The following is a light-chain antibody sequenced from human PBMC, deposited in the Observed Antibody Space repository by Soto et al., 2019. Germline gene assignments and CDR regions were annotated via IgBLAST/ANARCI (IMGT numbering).Light chain of an antibody. V-gene: IGLV2-14*02. CDR3: CSYTSSSTYV. Sequence: QSVLTQPASVSGSPGQSITISCTGTSSDVGGYNLVSWYQQHPGKAPIGMVYEDSKRPSGVSNRFSGSKSGTTASLTISGLQAEDEADYYCCSYTSSSTYVFGTGTKLTVL. CDR1: SSDVGGYNL. CDR2: EDS. J-gene: IGLJ1*01.